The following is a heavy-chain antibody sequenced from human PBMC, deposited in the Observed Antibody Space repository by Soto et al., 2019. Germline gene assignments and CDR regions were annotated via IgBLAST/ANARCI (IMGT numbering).Heavy chain of an antibody. V-gene: IGHV4-59*01. D-gene: IGHD3-3*01. CDR1: GGSISSYY. Sequence: PSETLSLTCSVSGGSISSYYWSWIRQPPGKGLEWIGYIYYSGSTNYNPSLKSRVTISVDTSKNQFSLKLSSVTAAGTAVYYCARGGNNYDLWRGYSTPYGMDVWGQGTKVTVYS. J-gene: IGHJ6*02. CDR2: IYYSGST. CDR3: ARGGNNYDLWRGYSTPYGMDV.